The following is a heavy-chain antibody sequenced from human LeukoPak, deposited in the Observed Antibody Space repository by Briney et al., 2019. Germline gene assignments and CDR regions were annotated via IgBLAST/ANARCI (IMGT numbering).Heavy chain of an antibody. D-gene: IGHD3-10*01. Sequence: PGGSLRLSCAASGFTFSIYALHWVRQAPGKGLEWVAVISFDGSNKYYADSVKGRFTISRDNSKNTLFLQMSSLRAEDTAVYYCATSLRGVPDYWGQGTLVTVSS. CDR3: ATSLRGVPDY. J-gene: IGHJ4*02. V-gene: IGHV3-30-3*01. CDR2: ISFDGSNK. CDR1: GFTFSIYA.